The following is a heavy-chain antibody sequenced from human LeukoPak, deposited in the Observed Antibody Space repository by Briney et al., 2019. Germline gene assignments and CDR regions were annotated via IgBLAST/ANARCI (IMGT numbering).Heavy chain of an antibody. CDR2: IIPLFGTT. CDR3: AREPPPSIAVAGDFDY. CDR1: GGTFSSYA. V-gene: IGHV1-69*01. J-gene: IGHJ4*02. D-gene: IGHD6-19*01. Sequence: SVKVSCRASGGTFSSYAISWVRQAPGQGLEWMGGIIPLFGTTNYAQTFQGRVTITADESTSTAYMELSSLRSEDTAVYYCAREPPPSIAVAGDFDYWGQGTLVTVSS.